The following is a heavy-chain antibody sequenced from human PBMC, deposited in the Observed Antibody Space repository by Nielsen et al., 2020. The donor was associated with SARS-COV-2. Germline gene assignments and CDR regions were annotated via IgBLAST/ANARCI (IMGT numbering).Heavy chain of an antibody. CDR2: INPNSGGT. D-gene: IGHD6-13*01. Sequence: ASVKVSCKASGYTFTGYYMHWVRQAPGQGLEWMGWINPNSGGTNYAQKFQGWVTMTRDTSISTAYMELSSLRSEDTAVYYCARWVAAADAFDIWGQGTMVTVSS. J-gene: IGHJ3*02. CDR3: ARWVAAADAFDI. V-gene: IGHV1-2*04. CDR1: GYTFTGYY.